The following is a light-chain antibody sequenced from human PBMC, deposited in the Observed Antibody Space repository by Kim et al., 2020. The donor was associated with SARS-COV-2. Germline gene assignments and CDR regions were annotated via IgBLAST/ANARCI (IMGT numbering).Light chain of an antibody. CDR1: QSGWYSSNSKNY. V-gene: IGKV4-1*01. CDR2: WAS. Sequence: ATNNYQASQSGWYSSNSKNYLAWYQQKPGQPPKLLIYWASTRESGVPDRFSGSGSGTDFTLTISSLQAEDVAVYYCQQYYTTPRTFGQGPKVDIK. J-gene: IGKJ1*01. CDR3: QQYYTTPRT.